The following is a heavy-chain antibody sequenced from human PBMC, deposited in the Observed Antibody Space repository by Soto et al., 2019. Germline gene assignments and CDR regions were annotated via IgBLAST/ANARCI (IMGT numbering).Heavy chain of an antibody. CDR3: ARVGTYYGSGSPYYSDY. V-gene: IGHV3-21*01. Sequence: GGSLRLSCAASGFSFRSYYMNWVRQAPGKGLEWVSSISSSSSYINYADSVKGRFTISRDNAKNSLYLQMNSLRAEDTAVYYCARVGTYYGSGSPYYSDYWGQGTLVTVSS. D-gene: IGHD3-10*01. CDR2: ISSSSSYI. CDR1: GFSFRSYY. J-gene: IGHJ4*02.